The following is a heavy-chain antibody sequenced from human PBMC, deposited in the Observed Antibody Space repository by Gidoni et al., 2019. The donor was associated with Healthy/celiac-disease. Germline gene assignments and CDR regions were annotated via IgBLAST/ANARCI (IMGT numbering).Heavy chain of an antibody. J-gene: IGHJ6*02. D-gene: IGHD5-18*01. Sequence: EVQLVESGGGLVTPGGSLRLSCAASVFTSTHAWMNCVRQAPGKGLEWVVRIKSKTDGGTTDYAAPGKGRFTISRDDSKNTLYLQMNSLKTEDTAVYYCTTNLLSGGYGPFKYYYGMDVWGQGTTVTVSS. CDR3: TTNLLSGGYGPFKYYYGMDV. V-gene: IGHV3-15*07. CDR1: VFTSTHAW. CDR2: IKSKTDGGTT.